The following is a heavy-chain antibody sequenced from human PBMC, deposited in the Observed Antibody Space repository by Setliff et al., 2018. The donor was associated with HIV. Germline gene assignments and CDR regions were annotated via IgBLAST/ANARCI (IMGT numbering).Heavy chain of an antibody. CDR3: ARPRRVRSRAWYWFDI. CDR2: IYYSGNS. Sequence: SETLSLTCTVSGGSISSSSHHWSWIRQTPGKGLEWIGSIYYSGNSYYNPSLQSRVTISVDTSKNQFSLKLSSVSAADTAVYYCARPRRVRSRAWYWFDIWGQGTLVTVSS. J-gene: IGHJ5*02. V-gene: IGHV4-39*01. D-gene: IGHD6-19*01. CDR1: GGSISSSSHH.